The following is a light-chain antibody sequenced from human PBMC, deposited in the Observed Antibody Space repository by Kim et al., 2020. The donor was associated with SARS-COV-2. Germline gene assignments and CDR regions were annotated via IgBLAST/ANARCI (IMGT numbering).Light chain of an antibody. V-gene: IGKV1-39*01. J-gene: IGKJ4*01. Sequence: YASVEDRVTSTRPAKQIVNNYLNGYQHKPVKAPSLLIYSASTLHSGVPSRFSGSGSGTEFTLTISSLQPDDYATYYCQQSYNSLTFGGGTKVDIK. CDR2: SAS. CDR3: QQSYNSLT. CDR1: QIVNNY.